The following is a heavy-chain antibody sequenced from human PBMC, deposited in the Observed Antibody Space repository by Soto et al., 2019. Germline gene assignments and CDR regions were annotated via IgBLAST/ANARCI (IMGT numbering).Heavy chain of an antibody. CDR1: GFTFSNYA. Sequence: GGSLRLSCAASGFTFSNYAINWVRQAPGKGLEWVSGISASGGGTFYADSVKGRFTISRGNSKNTLYLQMNSLGAEDTAVYYGANIRGWGSGSYRGVSGWGQGTLVTVSS. CDR3: ANIRGWGSGSYRGVSG. D-gene: IGHD3-10*01. V-gene: IGHV3-23*01. J-gene: IGHJ4*02. CDR2: ISASGGGT.